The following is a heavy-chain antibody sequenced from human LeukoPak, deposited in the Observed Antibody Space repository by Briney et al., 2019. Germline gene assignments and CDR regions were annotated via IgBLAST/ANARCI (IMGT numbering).Heavy chain of an antibody. V-gene: IGHV1-69*05. J-gene: IGHJ4*02. Sequence: SVKVSCKASGGTFSSYAISWVRQAPGQGIEWLGRISPIFGTANYAQKFQGRVTITTDESTSTAYMELSSLRSEYTAVYYCAREVAARPYYFDYWGQGTLVTDSS. D-gene: IGHD6-6*01. CDR3: AREVAARPYYFDY. CDR1: GGTFSSYA. CDR2: ISPIFGTA.